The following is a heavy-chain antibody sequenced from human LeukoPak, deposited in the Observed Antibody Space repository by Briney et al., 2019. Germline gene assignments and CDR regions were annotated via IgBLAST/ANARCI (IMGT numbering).Heavy chain of an antibody. CDR3: AKDHDYYGDYFDY. D-gene: IGHD3-10*01. V-gene: IGHV3-23*01. CDR2: ISTGGGST. Sequence: GGSLRLSCAASGFTFSSYGMSWVRQAPGKGLEWVSAISTGGGSTYYADSVKGRFTISRDNSKNTLYLQMNSLRAEDTALYYCAKDHDYYGDYFDYWGQGTLVTVSS. J-gene: IGHJ4*02. CDR1: GFTFSSYG.